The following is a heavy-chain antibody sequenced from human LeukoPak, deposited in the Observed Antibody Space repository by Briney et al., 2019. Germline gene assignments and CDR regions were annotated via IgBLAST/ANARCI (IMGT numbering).Heavy chain of an antibody. Sequence: SQTLSLTRTVSGGSVSSGTYYWSWIREPAGKGLEWIGRIYTSGSTNYNPSLKSRITISIDTSKNQFSLKLSSVTAADKAVYYCARDSGSGWFYGAFDIWGQGTIVIVSS. CDR1: GGSVSSGTYY. D-gene: IGHD6-19*01. CDR3: ARDSGSGWFYGAFDI. J-gene: IGHJ3*02. V-gene: IGHV4-61*02. CDR2: IYTSGST.